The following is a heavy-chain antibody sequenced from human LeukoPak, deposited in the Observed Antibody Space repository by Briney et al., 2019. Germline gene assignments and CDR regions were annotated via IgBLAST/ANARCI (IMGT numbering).Heavy chain of an antibody. CDR3: ARQYSYGPYSSYYYYGMDV. D-gene: IGHD5-18*01. J-gene: IGHJ6*02. CDR2: IYPSDSDT. Sequence: GESLKISCKGSGYSFTTYWIGWVRQMPGKGLEWMGIIYPSDSDTRYSPSFQGQVTISADKSISTAYLQWSSLKASDTAMYYCARQYSYGPYSSYYYYGMDVWGQGTTVTVSS. CDR1: GYSFTTYW. V-gene: IGHV5-51*01.